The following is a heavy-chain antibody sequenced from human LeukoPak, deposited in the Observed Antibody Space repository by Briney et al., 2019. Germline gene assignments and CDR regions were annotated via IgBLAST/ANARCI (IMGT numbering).Heavy chain of an antibody. CDR3: ARGLNPYYFDY. CDR1: GFTFSSYA. Sequence: PGRSLRLSCAASGFTFSSYAMHWVRQAPGKGLEWVAVISYDGSNKYYADSVKGRFTISRDNSKNTLYLQMNSLRAEDTAVYYCARGLNPYYFDYWGQGTLVTVSS. J-gene: IGHJ4*02. D-gene: IGHD1-14*01. V-gene: IGHV3-30*04. CDR2: ISYDGSNK.